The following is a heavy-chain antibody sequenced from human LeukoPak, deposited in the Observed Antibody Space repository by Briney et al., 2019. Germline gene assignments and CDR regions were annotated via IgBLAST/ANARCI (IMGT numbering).Heavy chain of an antibody. CDR1: GFTFSSYD. CDR2: IWYDGSNK. D-gene: IGHD2-2*02. CDR3: ARTIVVVPAAIRFYYYGMDV. V-gene: IGHV3-33*01. J-gene: IGHJ6*02. Sequence: GGSLRLSCAASGFTFSSYDMHWVRQAPGKGLEWVAVIWYDGSNKYYADSVKGRFTISRDNSKNTLYLQMNSLRAEDTAVYYCARTIVVVPAAIRFYYYGMDVWGQGTTVTVSS.